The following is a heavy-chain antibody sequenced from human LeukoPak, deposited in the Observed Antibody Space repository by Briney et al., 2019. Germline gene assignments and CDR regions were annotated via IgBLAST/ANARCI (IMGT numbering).Heavy chain of an antibody. CDR1: GFTVSSNY. J-gene: IGHJ3*02. CDR3: ARVPVVINAFDI. Sequence: GGSLRLSCAASGFTVSSNYMSWVRQAPGKGLEWVSVIYSGGSTYYADSVKGRFTISRDNSKNTLYLQMNSLRAEDTAVYYCARVPVVINAFDIWGQGTMVTVSS. V-gene: IGHV3-53*01. D-gene: IGHD3-22*01. CDR2: IYSGGST.